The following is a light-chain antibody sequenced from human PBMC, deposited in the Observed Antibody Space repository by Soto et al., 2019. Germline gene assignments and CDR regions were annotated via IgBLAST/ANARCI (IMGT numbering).Light chain of an antibody. CDR2: QDK. V-gene: IGLV3-1*01. Sequence: SYELTQPPSVSLSPGQTASITCSGDKVEDKYVCWYQQKPGQSPVLVIYQDKKRPSGIPERFSGSHAGNTATLTISGTQAMDEAGYSCQAWAKAPHVLFGGGTKLTVL. CDR3: QAWAKAPHVL. J-gene: IGLJ2*01. CDR1: KVEDKY.